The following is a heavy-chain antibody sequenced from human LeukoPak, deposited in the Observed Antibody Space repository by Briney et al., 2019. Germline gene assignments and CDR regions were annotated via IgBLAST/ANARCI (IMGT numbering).Heavy chain of an antibody. J-gene: IGHJ4*02. CDR2: ISSSGSTI. V-gene: IGHV3-48*04. CDR1: GFTFSNYN. CDR3: VRGLQEWDLRRDY. Sequence: GSLRLSCAASGFTFSNYNMNWVRQAPGKGLEWVSYISSSGSTIYYTDSVKGRFTISRDNAKNTLFLYMNSLRVEDTAVYYCVRGLQEWDLRRDYWGQGTLVTVSS. D-gene: IGHD1-26*01.